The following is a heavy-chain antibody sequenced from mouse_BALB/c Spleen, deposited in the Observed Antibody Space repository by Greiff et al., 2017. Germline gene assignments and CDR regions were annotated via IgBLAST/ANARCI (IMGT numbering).Heavy chain of an antibody. V-gene: IGHV2-9*02. CDR1: GFSLTSYG. Sequence: VKLQQSGPGLVAPSQSLSITCTVSGFSLTSYGVHWVRQPPGKGLEWLGVIWAGGSTNYNSALMSRLSISKDNSKSQVFLKMNSLQTDDTAMYYCAREEDYAMDYWGQGTSVTVSS. CDR2: IWAGGST. CDR3: AREEDYAMDY. J-gene: IGHJ4*01.